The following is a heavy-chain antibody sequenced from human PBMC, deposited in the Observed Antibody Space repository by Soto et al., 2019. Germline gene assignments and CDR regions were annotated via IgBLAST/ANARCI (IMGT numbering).Heavy chain of an antibody. Sequence: KPVGSLRLSCAASGFTFSSYSMNWVRQAPGKGLEWVSSISSSSSYIYYADSVKGRFTISRDNAKNSLYLQMNSLRAEDTAVYYCARHRYSGYDLEWFDPWGQGTLVTVSS. J-gene: IGHJ5*02. CDR3: ARHRYSGYDLEWFDP. CDR2: ISSSSSYI. CDR1: GFTFSSYS. V-gene: IGHV3-21*01. D-gene: IGHD5-12*01.